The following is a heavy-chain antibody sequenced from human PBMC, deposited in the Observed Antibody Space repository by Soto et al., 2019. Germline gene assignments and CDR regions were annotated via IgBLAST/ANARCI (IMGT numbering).Heavy chain of an antibody. CDR1: GGSISSYY. J-gene: IGHJ6*02. CDR3: ARDQITIFGDRSMDV. V-gene: IGHV4-59*01. D-gene: IGHD3-3*01. CDR2: IYYSGST. Sequence: PSETLSLTCTVSGGSISSYYWSWIRHPPGKGLEWIGYIYYSGSTNYNPSLKSRVTISVDTSKNQFSLKLSSVTAADTAVYYCARDQITIFGDRSMDVWGQGTTVTVSS.